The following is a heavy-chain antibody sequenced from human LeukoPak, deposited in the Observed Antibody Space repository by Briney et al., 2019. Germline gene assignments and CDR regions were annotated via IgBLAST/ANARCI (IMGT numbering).Heavy chain of an antibody. J-gene: IGHJ4*02. D-gene: IGHD5-12*01. CDR3: ARIAGGYDSYFDY. Sequence: GGSLRLSCAASGFTFSSYSMNWVRQAPGKGLEWVSSISSSSSYIYYADSVKGRFTISRDNAKNSLYLQMNSLRAEDTAVYYCARIAGGYDSYFDYWGQGTLVTVSS. CDR1: GFTFSSYS. CDR2: ISSSSSYI. V-gene: IGHV3-21*01.